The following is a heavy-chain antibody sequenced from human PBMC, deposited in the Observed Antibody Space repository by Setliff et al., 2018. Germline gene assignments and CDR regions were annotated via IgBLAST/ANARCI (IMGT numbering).Heavy chain of an antibody. J-gene: IGHJ4*02. V-gene: IGHV4-59*01. CDR1: GGSISTYY. D-gene: IGHD2-15*01. CDR2: VYYSGSA. CDR3: ARQYCSGGTCYFDY. Sequence: SETLSLTCTVSGGSISTYYWSWIRQSPGKGLEWIGYVYYSGSATYNHSLKSRVTISVDTSKNQFSLKVRSVTAADTAVYYCARQYCSGGTCYFDYWGQGTLVTVSS.